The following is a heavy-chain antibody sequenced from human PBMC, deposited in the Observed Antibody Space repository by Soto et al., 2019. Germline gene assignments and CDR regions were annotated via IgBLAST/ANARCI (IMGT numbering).Heavy chain of an antibody. D-gene: IGHD6-13*01. CDR3: TREDSSNSEY. V-gene: IGHV4-34*01. CDR2: INHSGST. Sequence: SETLSLTCAVYGGSFSGYYWSWIRQPPGKGLEWIGEINHSGSTNYNPSLKSRVTISVDTSKNQFSLKLSSVTAADTAVYFCTREDSSNSEYWSQGTLVTVS. J-gene: IGHJ4*02. CDR1: GGSFSGYY.